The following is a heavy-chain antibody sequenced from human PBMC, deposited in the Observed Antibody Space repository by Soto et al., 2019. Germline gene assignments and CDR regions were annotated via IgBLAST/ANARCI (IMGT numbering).Heavy chain of an antibody. CDR3: ARLSPAAMLFGGRYFDY. D-gene: IGHD2-2*01. V-gene: IGHV4-59*01. CDR2: IYYSGST. J-gene: IGHJ4*03. Sequence: SETLSLTCTVSGGSISSYYWSWIRQPPGKGLEWIGYIYYSGSTNYNPSLKSRVTISVDTSKNQFSLKLSSVTAADTAVYYCARLSPAAMLFGGRYFDYWGQGTLVTVSS. CDR1: GGSISSYY.